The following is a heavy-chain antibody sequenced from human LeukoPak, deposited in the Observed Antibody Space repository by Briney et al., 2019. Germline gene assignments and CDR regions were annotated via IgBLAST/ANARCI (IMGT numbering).Heavy chain of an antibody. D-gene: IGHD3-9*01. J-gene: IGHJ3*01. Sequence: SQTLSLTCTVSGYAITSGGFSWNWIRQPPGKGLEWIGCIYDRGPAYYNPSLKSRFTISRDNAKNSLYLQMNSLRAEDTAVYYCARPGYTAAYDLWGQGTMVTVSS. CDR1: GYAITSGGFS. CDR2: IYDRGPA. CDR3: ARPGYTAAYDL. V-gene: IGHV4-30-2*03.